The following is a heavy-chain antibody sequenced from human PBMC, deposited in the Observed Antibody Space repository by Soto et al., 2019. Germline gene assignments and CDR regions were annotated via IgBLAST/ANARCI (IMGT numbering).Heavy chain of an antibody. CDR2: IYPGDSDT. CDR3: ARHERAAEGGGAFDI. D-gene: IGHD6-13*01. J-gene: IGHJ3*02. CDR1: GYSFTSYW. V-gene: IGHV5-51*01. Sequence: GESLKISCKGSGYSFTSYWIGWVRQMPGKGLEWMGIIYPGDSDTRYSPSFQGQVTISAAKSISTAYLQWSSLKASDTAMYYCARHERAAEGGGAFDIWGQGTMVTVSS.